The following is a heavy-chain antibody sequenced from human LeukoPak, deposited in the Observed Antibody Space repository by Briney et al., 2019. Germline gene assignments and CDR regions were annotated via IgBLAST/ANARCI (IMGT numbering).Heavy chain of an antibody. J-gene: IGHJ6*02. CDR2: ISSSGSTI. CDR3: ARERSSSWFTQQADNYYYGMDV. D-gene: IGHD6-13*01. CDR1: GFTLGDYY. Sequence: PGGSLRLSCVASGFTLGDYYMSWIRPAPGRGLGWGSYISSSGSTIYYADSVKGRFTITRDNAKNSLYLQMNSLRAEDTAVYYCARERSSSWFTQQADNYYYGMDVWGQGTTVTVSS. V-gene: IGHV3-11*01.